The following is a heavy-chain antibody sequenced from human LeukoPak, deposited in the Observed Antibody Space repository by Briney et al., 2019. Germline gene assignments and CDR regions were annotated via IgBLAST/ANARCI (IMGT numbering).Heavy chain of an antibody. Sequence: GGSLRLSCAASGFTFSSYGMHWVRQAPGKGLEWVTFIRYDGSNKYYADSVKGRFTISRDNSKNTLYLQMNSLRAEDTAVYYCAKVIGGYSGYDHGPLGYWGQGTLVTVSS. J-gene: IGHJ4*02. D-gene: IGHD5-12*01. CDR3: AKVIGGYSGYDHGPLGY. CDR2: IRYDGSNK. CDR1: GFTFSSYG. V-gene: IGHV3-30*02.